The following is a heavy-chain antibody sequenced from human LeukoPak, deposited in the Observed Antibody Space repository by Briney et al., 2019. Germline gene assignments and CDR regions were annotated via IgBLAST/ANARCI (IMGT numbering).Heavy chain of an antibody. CDR3: GGSGSYYPLFDY. J-gene: IGHJ4*02. CDR1: GFTVSSNY. D-gene: IGHD1-26*01. CDR2: IYSGGST. Sequence: PGGSLRLSCAASGFTVSSNYMSWVRQAPGKGLEWVSVIYSGGSTYHADSVKGRFTISRDNSKNTLYFQMNSLRVEDTAVYYCGGSGSYYPLFDYWGQGTLVTVSS. V-gene: IGHV3-66*02.